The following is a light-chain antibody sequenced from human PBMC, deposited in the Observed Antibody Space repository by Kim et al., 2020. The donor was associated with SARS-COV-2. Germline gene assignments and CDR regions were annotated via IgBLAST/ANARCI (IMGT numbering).Light chain of an antibody. CDR2: GKN. J-gene: IGLJ2*01. CDR1: SLRSYY. V-gene: IGLV3-19*01. Sequence: SSELTQDPAVSVALGQTVRITCQGDSLRSYYASWYQQQPGPAPVLVIYGKNNRPSGIPDRFSGSSSGNTASFTITRAQAEDEDDYYCNSRDLSCNHLDVF. CDR3: NSRDLSCNHLDV.